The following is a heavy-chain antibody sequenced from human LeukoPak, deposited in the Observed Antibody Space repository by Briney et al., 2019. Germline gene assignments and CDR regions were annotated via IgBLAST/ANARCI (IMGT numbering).Heavy chain of an antibody. V-gene: IGHV3-23*01. J-gene: IGHJ4*02. CDR2: ITASGDRT. D-gene: IGHD2-15*01. CDR3: ARRDIVVVVSASDY. Sequence: GGALRLSCAASGFTFSDYVMIWVRQAPGKGLEWVSGITASGDRTFYGDSVRGRFTMSRDNSKNTVYLQMNSLRVDDTAVYYCARRDIVVVVSASDYWGQGTLVTVSS. CDR1: GFTFSDYV.